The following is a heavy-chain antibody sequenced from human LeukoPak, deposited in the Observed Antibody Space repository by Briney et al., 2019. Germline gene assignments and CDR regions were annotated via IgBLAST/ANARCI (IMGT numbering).Heavy chain of an antibody. J-gene: IGHJ4*02. CDR2: IYYSGST. V-gene: IGHV4-39*01. CDR1: GGSTSSSSYY. D-gene: IGHD4-17*01. CDR3: ARLGTVTIRFDY. Sequence: PSETLSLTCTVSGGSTSSSSYYWGWIRQPPGKGLEWIGSIYYSGSTYYNPSLKSRVTISVDTSKNQFSLKLSSVTAADTAVYYCARLGTVTIRFDYWGQGTLLTVSS.